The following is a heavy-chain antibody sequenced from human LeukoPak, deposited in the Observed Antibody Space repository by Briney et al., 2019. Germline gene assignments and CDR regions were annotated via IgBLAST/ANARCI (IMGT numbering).Heavy chain of an antibody. CDR2: IWYDGSNK. V-gene: IGHV3-33*01. D-gene: IGHD6-19*01. Sequence: RGSLRLSCAASGFTFSSYGMHWVRQAPGKGLEWVAVIWYDGSNKYYADSVKGRFTISRDNSKNTLYLQMNSLRAEDTAVYYCARDKDSIAVAGTEYYFDYWGQGTLVTVSS. CDR3: ARDKDSIAVAGTEYYFDY. J-gene: IGHJ4*02. CDR1: GFTFSSYG.